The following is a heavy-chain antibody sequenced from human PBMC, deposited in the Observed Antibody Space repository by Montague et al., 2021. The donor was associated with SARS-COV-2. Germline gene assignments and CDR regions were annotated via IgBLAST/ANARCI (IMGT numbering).Heavy chain of an antibody. V-gene: IGHV3-30*04. J-gene: IGHJ5*02. D-gene: IGHD3-16*01. CDR1: GFTFSSYA. CDR2: MSYDGSNK. CDR3: ARDQRGKYDYVWGSRFDP. Sequence: SLRLSCAASGFTFSSYAMHWVRQAPGKGLEWVAVMSYDGSNKYYVDSVKGRFTISRDNSKNTLYLQMNSLRAEDTAVYYCARDQRGKYDYVWGSRFDPWGQGTLVTVSS.